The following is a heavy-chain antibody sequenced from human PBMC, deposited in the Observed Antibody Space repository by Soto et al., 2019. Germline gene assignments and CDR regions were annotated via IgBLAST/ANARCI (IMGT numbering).Heavy chain of an antibody. Sequence: SVKVSCKASGGTFSSYAISWVRQAPGQGLEWMGGIIPIFGTANYAQKFQGRVTITADESTSTAYMELSSLRSEDTAVYYCARDLRATLLGGLDYYYYGMDAWGQGTTLTVSS. CDR1: GGTFSSYA. V-gene: IGHV1-69*13. CDR3: ARDLRATLLGGLDYYYYGMDA. CDR2: IIPIFGTA. J-gene: IGHJ6*02. D-gene: IGHD5-12*01.